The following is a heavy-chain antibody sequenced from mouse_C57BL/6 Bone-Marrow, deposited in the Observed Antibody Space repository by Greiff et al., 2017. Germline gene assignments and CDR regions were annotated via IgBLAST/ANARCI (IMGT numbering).Heavy chain of an antibody. CDR1: GYTFTSYW. V-gene: IGHV1-50*01. CDR2: IDPSDSYT. Sequence: QVQLQQPGAELVKPGASVKLSCKASGYTFTSYWMQWVKQRPGQGLEWIGEIDPSDSYTNYNQKFKGKATLTVDTSSSTAYMQLSSLTSEDSAVYYCGRSEYYYGSRNWFAYWGQGTLVTVSA. J-gene: IGHJ3*01. CDR3: GRSEYYYGSRNWFAY. D-gene: IGHD1-1*01.